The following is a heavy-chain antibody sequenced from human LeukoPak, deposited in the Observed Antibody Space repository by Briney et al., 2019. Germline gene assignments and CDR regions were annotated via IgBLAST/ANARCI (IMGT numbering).Heavy chain of an antibody. CDR1: GGSISGSY. Sequence: SETLSLTCTVSGGSISGSYWTWIRQPAGRGREWIGRISASGSTNYNPSLKSRVTMSLDTSKNHFSLNLTSVTAADTAEYSCARIRDNSGFYLGAFDVWGQGTMVTVSS. V-gene: IGHV4-4*07. J-gene: IGHJ3*01. D-gene: IGHD3-22*01. CDR2: ISASGST. CDR3: ARIRDNSGFYLGAFDV.